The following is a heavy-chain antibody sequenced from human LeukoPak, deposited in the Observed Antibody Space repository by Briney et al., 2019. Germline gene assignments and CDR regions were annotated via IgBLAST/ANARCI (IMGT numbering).Heavy chain of an antibody. CDR3: ARESGYHGSGFDP. CDR2: IKSDGSST. V-gene: IGHV3-74*01. J-gene: IGHJ5*02. Sequence: GGSLRLSCTASGFTFSSYWMHWVRQGPGKGLVWVSRIKSDGSSTSYADSVKGRFTISRDKAKNTLYLQMNSLRDEDTAVYYCARESGYHGSGFDPRGQGTLVTVSS. CDR1: GFTFSSYW. D-gene: IGHD3-10*01.